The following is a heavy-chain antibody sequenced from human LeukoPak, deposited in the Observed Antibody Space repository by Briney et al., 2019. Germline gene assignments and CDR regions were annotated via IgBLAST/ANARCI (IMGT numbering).Heavy chain of an antibody. V-gene: IGHV1-2*02. CDR1: GYTFTGYY. CDR3: AREHLAGDGAFDI. D-gene: IGHD7-27*01. J-gene: IGHJ3*02. CDR2: INPNSGGT. Sequence: ASVKVSCKASGYTFTGYYMHWVRQAPGQGLEWMGWINPNSGGTNYAQKFQGRVTMTRDTSISTAYMELSRLRSDDTAVYYCAREHLAGDGAFDIWGQGTMVTVSS.